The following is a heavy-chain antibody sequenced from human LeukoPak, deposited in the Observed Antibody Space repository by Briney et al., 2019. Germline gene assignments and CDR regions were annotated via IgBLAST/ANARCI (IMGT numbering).Heavy chain of an antibody. V-gene: IGHV4-59*08. J-gene: IGHJ4*02. CDR1: GGSISSDY. D-gene: IGHD6-6*01. CDR3: ARNAYNISSENYFDY. CDR2: IYYSEST. Sequence: SETLSLTCTVSGGSISSDYWSWIRQPPGKGLEWIGYIYYSESTYYNPSLKSRVTISVDTSKNQFSLKLSSVTAADTAVYYCARNAYNISSENYFDYWGQGTLVTVSS.